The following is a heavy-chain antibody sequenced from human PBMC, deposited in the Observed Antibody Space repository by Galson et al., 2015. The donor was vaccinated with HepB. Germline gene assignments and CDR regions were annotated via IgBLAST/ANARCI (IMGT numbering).Heavy chain of an antibody. Sequence: SLRLSCAASGFTLNSYAMTWVRQAPGKGLEWVAAIGGGGSTAYAESVKGRFTISRDNSKNMVFPQMYSLSAEDAAVYYCAKGDVWGSAALNYGMDAWGQGTTVAVSS. CDR3: AKGDVWGSAALNYGMDA. V-gene: IGHV3-23*01. CDR1: GFTLNSYA. D-gene: IGHD3-16*01. J-gene: IGHJ6*02. CDR2: IGGGGST.